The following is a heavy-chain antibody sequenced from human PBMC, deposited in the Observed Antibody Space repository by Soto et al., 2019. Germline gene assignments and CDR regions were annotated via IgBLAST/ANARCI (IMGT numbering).Heavy chain of an antibody. CDR2: IKQDGSEK. Sequence: LSCAASGFTFSSYWMSWVRQAPGKGLEWVANIKQDGSEKYYVDSVKGRFTISRDNAKNSLYLQMNSLRAEDTAVYYCARVSGYYYDSSGYYYEGYYYGMDVWGQGTTVTVS. V-gene: IGHV3-7*01. CDR1: GFTFSSYW. CDR3: ARVSGYYYDSSGYYYEGYYYGMDV. D-gene: IGHD3-22*01. J-gene: IGHJ6*02.